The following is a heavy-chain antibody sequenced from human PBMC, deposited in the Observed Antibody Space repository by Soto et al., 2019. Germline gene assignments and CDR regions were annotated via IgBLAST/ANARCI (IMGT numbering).Heavy chain of an antibody. CDR3: ARNPGTPLPTFENYYGMDG. CDR1: GFTFSSYA. V-gene: IGHV3-30-3*01. D-gene: IGHD1-7*01. CDR2: IPYDGGNK. Sequence: GGSLRLSCAASGFTFSSYAMHWVRQAPGKGLEWVAVIPYDGGNKYYADSVKGRFTISRDNSKNTLYLQMNSLRAEDTAVYYYARNPGTPLPTFENYYGMDGWGQGTTVTVSS. J-gene: IGHJ6*02.